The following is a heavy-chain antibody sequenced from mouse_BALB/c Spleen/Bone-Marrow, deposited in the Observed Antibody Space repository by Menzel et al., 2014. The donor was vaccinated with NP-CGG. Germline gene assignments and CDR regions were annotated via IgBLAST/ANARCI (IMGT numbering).Heavy chain of an antibody. V-gene: IGHV1-9*01. Sequence: QVQLKESGAELMKPGASVKISCMATGYTFSNYRIEWIKQRPGQGLEWIGEILPGSGSTDYNENFKGKATFTADTSSNTAYMQLSSLTSADSAVYYCARVIYWYFDVWGTGTTVTISS. CDR3: ARVIYWYFDV. CDR2: ILPGSGST. CDR1: GYTFSNYR. J-gene: IGHJ1*03.